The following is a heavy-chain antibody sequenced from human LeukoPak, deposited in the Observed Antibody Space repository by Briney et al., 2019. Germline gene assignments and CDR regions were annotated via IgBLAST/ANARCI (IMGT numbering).Heavy chain of an antibody. CDR1: GYTFTSYD. CDR2: MNPNSGNT. V-gene: IGHV1-8*03. D-gene: IGHD3-3*01. J-gene: IGHJ5*02. Sequence: ASVKVSCKASGYTFTSYDINWVRQATGQGLEWMGWMNPNSGNTGYAQKFQGRVTITRNTSISTAYMELSSLRSEDTAVYYCARGLIVRYYDFWSGYSPAQNWFDPWGQGTLVTVSS. CDR3: ARGLIVRYYDFWSGYSPAQNWFDP.